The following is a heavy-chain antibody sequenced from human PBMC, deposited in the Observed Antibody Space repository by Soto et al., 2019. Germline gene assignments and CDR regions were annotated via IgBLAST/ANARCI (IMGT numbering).Heavy chain of an antibody. J-gene: IGHJ5*01. Sequence: GESLKVSCQTSGYTFTNYWIGWVRQMPGGGLEWLGLIFPRDFDVRYSPSFEGQVTISADRSTATAFLQWRSLEPSDSALYLCARLVSRLQPIDSRGQGTKVTGSS. V-gene: IGHV5-51*01. D-gene: IGHD4-4*01. CDR1: GYTFTNYW. CDR3: ARLVSRLQPIDS. CDR2: IFPRDFDV.